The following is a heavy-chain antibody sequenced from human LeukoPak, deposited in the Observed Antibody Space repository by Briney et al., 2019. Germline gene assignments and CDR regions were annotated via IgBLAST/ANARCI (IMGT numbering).Heavy chain of an antibody. CDR1: GFTFSSYA. J-gene: IGHJ4*02. D-gene: IGHD6-6*01. Sequence: PGGSLRLSCAASGFTFSSYAMTWVRQAPGKGLEWVSSMSSGGSYIYYADSVRGRFTISRDNAKNSLYLQMNSLRAEDTAVYYCARRLYSSSSFDYWGQGTLVTVSS. CDR2: MSSGGSYI. CDR3: ARRLYSSSSFDY. V-gene: IGHV3-21*01.